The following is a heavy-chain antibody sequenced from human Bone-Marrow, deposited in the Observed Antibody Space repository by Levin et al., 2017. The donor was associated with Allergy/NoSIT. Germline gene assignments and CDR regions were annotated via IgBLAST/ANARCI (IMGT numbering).Heavy chain of an antibody. CDR2: IYYTGSA. CDR3: ARTPHDRSGYYDTNAFNI. V-gene: IGHV4-59*01. Sequence: SETLSLTCTVSGGSISAFYWSWIRQPPGKGLEWIGYIYYTGSADYNPSLKSRVTLSVDTSKNQFSLRLSSVTAADTAVYYCARTPHDRSGYYDTNAFNIWGQGTMVTVAS. D-gene: IGHD3-22*01. CDR1: GGSISAFY. J-gene: IGHJ3*02.